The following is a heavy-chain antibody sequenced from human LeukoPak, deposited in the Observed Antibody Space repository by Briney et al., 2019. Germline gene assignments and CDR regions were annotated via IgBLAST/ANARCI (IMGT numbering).Heavy chain of an antibody. J-gene: IGHJ4*02. D-gene: IGHD3-22*01. CDR2: ISGSGGST. CDR1: GFTFSSYA. CDR3: AKGDGVEYYYDSSGYYYIPCYFDY. V-gene: IGHV3-23*01. Sequence: PGGSLRLSCAASGFTFSSYAMSWVRQAPGKGLEWVSAISGSGGSTYYADPVKGRFTISRDNSKNTLYLQMNSLRAEDTAVYYCAKGDGVEYYYDSSGYYYIPCYFDYWGQGTLVTVSS.